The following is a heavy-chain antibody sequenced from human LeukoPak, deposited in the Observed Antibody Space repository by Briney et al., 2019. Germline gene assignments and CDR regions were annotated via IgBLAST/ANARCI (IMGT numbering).Heavy chain of an antibody. Sequence: SETLSLTCAVYGGSFRGYYWSWIRQPPGKGLEWIGEINHSGSTIYNPSLQSRVTISVDTSKNHFSLELNSVTAADTAVYYCARDFYGSAPDYWGQGTLVTVSS. CDR3: ARDFYGSAPDY. D-gene: IGHD3-10*01. CDR1: GGSFRGYY. V-gene: IGHV4-34*01. J-gene: IGHJ4*02. CDR2: INHSGST.